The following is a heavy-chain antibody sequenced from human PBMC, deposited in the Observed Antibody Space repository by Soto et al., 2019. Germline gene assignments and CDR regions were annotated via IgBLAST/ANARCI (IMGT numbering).Heavy chain of an antibody. CDR3: AREYSSSWYRWFNP. Sequence: ASVKVSCKASGYTFTSYGISWVRQAPGQGLEWMGWISAYNGDTNYAQHLQGRVTMTTDTSTSTVYMELRSLRSDDTAVYYCAREYSSSWYRWFNPWRQGTLVTVSS. J-gene: IGHJ5*02. CDR2: ISAYNGDT. V-gene: IGHV1-18*01. D-gene: IGHD6-13*01. CDR1: GYTFTSYG.